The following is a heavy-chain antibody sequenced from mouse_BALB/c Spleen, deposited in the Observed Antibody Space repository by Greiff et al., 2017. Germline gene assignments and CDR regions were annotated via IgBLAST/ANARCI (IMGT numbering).Heavy chain of an antibody. Sequence: VQLVESGPGLVKPSQTVSLTCTVTGISITTGNYRWSWIRQFPGNKLEWIGYIYYSGTITYNPSLTSRTTITRDTSKNQFFLEMNSLTAEDTATYYCARDIGYYWYFDVWGAGTTVTVSS. CDR2: IYYSGTI. J-gene: IGHJ1*01. CDR1: GISITTGNYR. V-gene: IGHV3-5*02. D-gene: IGHD2-2*01. CDR3: ARDIGYYWYFDV.